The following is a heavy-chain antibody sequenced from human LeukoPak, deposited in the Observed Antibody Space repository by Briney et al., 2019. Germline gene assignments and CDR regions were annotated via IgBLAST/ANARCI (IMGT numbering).Heavy chain of an antibody. CDR2: IYYSGST. Sequence: PSQTLSLTCTVSGGSISSGGYYWSWIRQHPGKGLEWIGYIYYSGSTYYNPSLKSRVTISVDTSKNQFSLKLSSVTAADTAVYHCARQTVAARGYGMDVWGQGTTVTVSS. J-gene: IGHJ6*02. CDR3: ARQTVAARGYGMDV. V-gene: IGHV4-31*03. CDR1: GGSISSGGYY. D-gene: IGHD6-6*01.